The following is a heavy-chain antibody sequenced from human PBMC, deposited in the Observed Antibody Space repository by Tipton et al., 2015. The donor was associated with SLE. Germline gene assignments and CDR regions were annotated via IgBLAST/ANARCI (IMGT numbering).Heavy chain of an antibody. CDR2: IYYSGST. V-gene: IGHV4-38-2*02. CDR1: GYSISSGYY. J-gene: IGHJ3*02. CDR3: ARDCGGSCDDAFDI. D-gene: IGHD2-15*01. Sequence: TLSLTCAVSGYSISSGYYWGWIRQPPGKGLEWIGSIYYSGSTYYNPSLKSRVTISVDTSKNQFSLKLSSVTAADTAVYYCARDCGGSCDDAFDIWGQGTMVTVSS.